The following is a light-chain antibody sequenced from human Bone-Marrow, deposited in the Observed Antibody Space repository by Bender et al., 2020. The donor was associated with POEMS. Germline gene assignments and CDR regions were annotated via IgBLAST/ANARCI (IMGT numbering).Light chain of an antibody. V-gene: IGLV1-47*02. CDR3: SSWDDSLSGWV. Sequence: QSALTQPPSASGSPGQRVTISCSGSDSNIGSHYVHWYQQVPGAAPKVLVYANNQRPSGVPDRFSGSKSGTSASLAISDIQSEDEGDYYCSSWDDSLSGWVFGGGTTLTVL. CDR2: ANN. J-gene: IGLJ3*02. CDR1: DSNIGSHY.